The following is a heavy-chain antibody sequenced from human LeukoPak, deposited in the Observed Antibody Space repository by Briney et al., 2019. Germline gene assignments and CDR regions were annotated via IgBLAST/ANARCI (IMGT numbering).Heavy chain of an antibody. CDR2: IYYSGST. CDR1: GGSISSYY. J-gene: IGHJ6*04. D-gene: IGHD5-18*01. CDR3: ARENSYARIYYYSGRDV. Sequence: SETLSLTCTVSGGSISSYYWSWIRQPPGKGLEWIGYIYYSGSTNYNPSLKSRVTISVDTSKNQFSLKLSSVTAADTAVYYCARENSYARIYYYSGRDVGAKGTTATV. V-gene: IGHV4-59*01.